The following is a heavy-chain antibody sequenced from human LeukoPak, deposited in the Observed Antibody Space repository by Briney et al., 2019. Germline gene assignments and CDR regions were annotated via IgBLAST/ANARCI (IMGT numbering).Heavy chain of an antibody. Sequence: PGGSLRLSCAASGFTFSSYSMTWVRQAPGKGLEWVSSISSSSSYIYYADSVKGRFTISRDNAKNSLYLQMNSLRAEDTAVYYCARGGRYDYVCDYWGQGTLVTVSS. CDR3: ARGGRYDYVCDY. J-gene: IGHJ4*02. D-gene: IGHD3-16*01. CDR2: ISSSSSYI. V-gene: IGHV3-21*01. CDR1: GFTFSSYS.